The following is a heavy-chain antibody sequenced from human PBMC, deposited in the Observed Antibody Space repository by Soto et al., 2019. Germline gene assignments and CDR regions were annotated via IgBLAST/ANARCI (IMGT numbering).Heavy chain of an antibody. Sequence: PGGSVRLCCAAGGFTFSSYAMSWVRQAPGKGLEWVSAISGSGGSTYYADSVKGRFTISRDNSKNTLYLQMNSLRAEDTSVYYCAKEGCLSGGYYTSSSYYFDYWGQRTLVTVSS. CDR1: GFTFSSYA. V-gene: IGHV3-23*01. CDR3: AKEGCLSGGYYTSSSYYFDY. CDR2: ISGSGGST. D-gene: IGHD2-8*02. J-gene: IGHJ4*02.